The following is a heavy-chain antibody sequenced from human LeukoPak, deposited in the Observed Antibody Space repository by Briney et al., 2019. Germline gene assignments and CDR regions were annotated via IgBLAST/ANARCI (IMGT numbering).Heavy chain of an antibody. J-gene: IGHJ4*02. Sequence: SETLSLTCTVSGYSISSDYYWGWIRQPPGKGLEWIGYIYYSGSTNYNPSLKSRVTISVDTSKNQFSLELSSVTAADTAVYYCARHPLPRQMRSEATITGFDYWGQGTLVTVSS. CDR1: GYSISSDYY. D-gene: IGHD5-12*01. V-gene: IGHV4-59*08. CDR2: IYYSGST. CDR3: ARHPLPRQMRSEATITGFDY.